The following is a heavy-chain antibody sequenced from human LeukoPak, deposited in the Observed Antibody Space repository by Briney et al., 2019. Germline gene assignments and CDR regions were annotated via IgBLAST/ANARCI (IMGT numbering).Heavy chain of an antibody. J-gene: IGHJ4*02. Sequence: GGSLRLSWAASGFTFSSYGMHWVRQAPGKGLEWVAVIWYDGSNKYYADSGKGRFTISRDNSKNTLYLQMNSLTAEDTAVYYCARGGPDSSGYYYYFDYWGQGTLVTVSS. CDR3: ARGGPDSSGYYYYFDY. V-gene: IGHV3-33*01. CDR1: GFTFSSYG. D-gene: IGHD3-22*01. CDR2: IWYDGSNK.